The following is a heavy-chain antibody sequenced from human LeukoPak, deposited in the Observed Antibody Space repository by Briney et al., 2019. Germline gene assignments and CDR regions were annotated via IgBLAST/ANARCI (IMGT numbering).Heavy chain of an antibody. CDR2: ISSSSSYT. CDR3: ARDGVAGITRDYFDY. CDR1: GFTFSDYY. D-gene: IGHD2-21*01. Sequence: GGSLRLSCAASGFTFSDYYMSWIRQAPGKGLEWVSYISSSSSYTNYADSVKGRFTISRDNAKNSLYLQMNSLRAEDTAVYCCARDGVAGITRDYFDYWGQGTLVTVSS. J-gene: IGHJ4*02. V-gene: IGHV3-11*06.